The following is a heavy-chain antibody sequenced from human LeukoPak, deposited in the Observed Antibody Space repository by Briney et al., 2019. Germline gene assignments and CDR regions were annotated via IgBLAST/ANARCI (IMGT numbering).Heavy chain of an antibody. V-gene: IGHV3-7*01. CDR3: AREQYGSDDALDI. D-gene: IGHD3-10*01. J-gene: IGHJ3*02. CDR2: IKQDGSET. Sequence: GGSLRLSCAASGFTFGSYWMSWVRQAPGKGLEWVANIKQDGSETFYVDSVKGRFTISRDNSKNTLYLQMSSLRAEDTAVYYCAREQYGSDDALDIWGQGTLVTVSS. CDR1: GFTFGSYW.